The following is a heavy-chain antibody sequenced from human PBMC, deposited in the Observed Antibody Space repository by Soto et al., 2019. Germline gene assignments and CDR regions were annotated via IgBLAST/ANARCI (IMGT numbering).Heavy chain of an antibody. CDR1: GYTFTGYA. J-gene: IGHJ4*02. Sequence: QVQLVQSGAEEKKPGASVKVSCKASGYTFTGYAMHWVRQAPGQRLEWMGWINAGNGNTKYSQKFLGRVTITRDTSASTAYMELSSLRSEDTAVYYCARAVAVAADFDYWGQGTLVTVSS. D-gene: IGHD6-19*01. CDR2: INAGNGNT. V-gene: IGHV1-3*05. CDR3: ARAVAVAADFDY.